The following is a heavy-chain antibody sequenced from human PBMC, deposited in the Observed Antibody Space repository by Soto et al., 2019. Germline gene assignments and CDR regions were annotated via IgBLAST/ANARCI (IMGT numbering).Heavy chain of an antibody. Sequence: GGSLRLSCAASGFTFSNYAMNWVRQAPGKGLEWVSGISDSGDNTFYADSVRGRFTVSRDNSKNTLYLQMDGLRAKDTAVFYCAKDPDTFQYSSGWSPYMDVWGQGTTVTVSS. CDR3: AKDPDTFQYSSGWSPYMDV. J-gene: IGHJ6*02. V-gene: IGHV3-23*01. CDR1: GFTFSNYA. D-gene: IGHD6-19*01. CDR2: ISDSGDNT.